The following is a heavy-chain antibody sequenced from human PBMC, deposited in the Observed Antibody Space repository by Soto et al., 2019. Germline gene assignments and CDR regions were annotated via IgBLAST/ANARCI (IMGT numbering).Heavy chain of an antibody. V-gene: IGHV4-30-2*01. D-gene: IGHD1-7*01. J-gene: IGHJ4*02. Sequence: SETLSLTCAVSGGSISSGGYCWSWIRQPPGKGLEWIGYIYHSGSTYYNPSLKSRVTISVDRSKNQFSLKLSSVTAADTAVYYCATMGTPATGLYYFDYWGQGTLVTVSS. CDR3: ATMGTPATGLYYFDY. CDR1: GGSISSGGYC. CDR2: IYHSGST.